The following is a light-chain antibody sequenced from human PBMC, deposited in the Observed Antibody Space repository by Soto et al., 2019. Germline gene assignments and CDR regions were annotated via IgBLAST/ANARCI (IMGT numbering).Light chain of an antibody. Sequence: QSALTQPPSVSGSPGQSVTISCTGTSSDVGSYNRVSWYQQPPGTAPKLMIYEVSNRPSGVPDRFSGSKSGNTASLTISGLQAEDEADYYCSSYTSSSTLVFGGVTKVTVL. V-gene: IGLV2-18*02. J-gene: IGLJ2*01. CDR1: SSDVGSYNR. CDR2: EVS. CDR3: SSYTSSSTLV.